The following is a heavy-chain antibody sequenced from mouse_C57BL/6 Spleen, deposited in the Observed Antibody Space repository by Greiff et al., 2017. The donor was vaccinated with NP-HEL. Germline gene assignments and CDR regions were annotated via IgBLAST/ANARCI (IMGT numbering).Heavy chain of an antibody. CDR2: IDPSDSYT. CDR1: GYTFTSYW. J-gene: IGHJ4*01. D-gene: IGHD2-13*01. V-gene: IGHV1-50*01. Sequence: QVQLQQPGAELVKPGASVKLSCKASGYTFTSYWMQWVKQRPGQGLEWIGEIDPSDSYTNYNQKFKGKATLTVDTSSSTAYMQLSSLTSEDSAVYYCVTTWAMDYWGQGTSVTVSS. CDR3: VTTWAMDY.